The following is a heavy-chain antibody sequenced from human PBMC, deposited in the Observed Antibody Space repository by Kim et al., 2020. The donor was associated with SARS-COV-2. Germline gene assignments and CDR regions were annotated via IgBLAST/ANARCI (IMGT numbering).Heavy chain of an antibody. V-gene: IGHV4-39*07. J-gene: IGHJ4*02. Sequence: SETLSLTCTVSGGSISSSSYYWGWIRQPPGKGLEWIGSIYYSGSTYYNPSLKSRVTISVDTSKNQFSLKLSSVTAADTAVYYCARDNYDILTGYYGPDYWGQGTLVTVSS. CDR1: GGSISSSSYY. CDR3: ARDNYDILTGYYGPDY. D-gene: IGHD3-9*01. CDR2: IYYSGST.